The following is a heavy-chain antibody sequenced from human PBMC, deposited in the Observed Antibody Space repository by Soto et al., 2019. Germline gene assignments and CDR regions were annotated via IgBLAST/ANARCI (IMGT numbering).Heavy chain of an antibody. CDR2: ISKSSSLI. CDR3: VRGDDRVD. Sequence: KPGGSLRLSCVGSGFIFSSFTMTWVRQAPGMGLQYLASISKSSSLIYYADSVRGRFIISRDNSKDSVFLQMYSLRAEDTAMYYCVRGDDRVDWGQGTLVTVS. J-gene: IGHJ4*02. CDR1: GFIFSSFT. D-gene: IGHD1-1*01. V-gene: IGHV3-21*01.